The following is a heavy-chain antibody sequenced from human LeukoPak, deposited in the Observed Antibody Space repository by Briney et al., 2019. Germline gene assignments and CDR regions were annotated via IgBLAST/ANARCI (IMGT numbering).Heavy chain of an antibody. CDR1: GFTFSSYG. J-gene: IGHJ4*02. V-gene: IGHV3-33*01. CDR2: IWYDGSNK. Sequence: GRSLRLSCAASGFTFSSYGMHWVRQAPGKGLEWVAVIWYDGSNKYYADSVKARFTTSRDNAKNTVYLQMNGLREEDTAVYYCVRDFRSADYWGQGTLVTVSS. CDR3: VRDFRSADY.